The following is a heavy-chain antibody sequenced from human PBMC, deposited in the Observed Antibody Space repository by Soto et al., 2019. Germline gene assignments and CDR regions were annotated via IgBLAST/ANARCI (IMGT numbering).Heavy chain of an antibody. CDR2: IYYSGNT. CDR1: GDYISNRNYH. J-gene: IGHJ6*02. CDR3: RRSSRYSTDV. V-gene: IGHV4-39*01. Sequence: SETLSLTCSVSGDYISNRNYHWGWTRQPPGKGLEWIGSIYYSGNTYYNPSLKSQVTISVDTSKNQFSLNVISVTAADTAVYYCRRSSRYSTDVWGQGTTVTVSS. D-gene: IGHD6-13*01.